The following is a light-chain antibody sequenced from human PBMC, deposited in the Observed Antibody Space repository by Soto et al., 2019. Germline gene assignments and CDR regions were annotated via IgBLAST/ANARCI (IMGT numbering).Light chain of an antibody. CDR1: QSISSW. V-gene: IGKV1-5*02. J-gene: IGKJ1*01. Sequence: DFQLTQPPSSLSASVGARVTVICRASQSISSWLDWYQQKPGKAPKLLIYDASSLESGVPSRFSGSGSGTEFTLTISSLQPDDFATYYCQQYNSYPWTFGQGTKVDIK. CDR2: DAS. CDR3: QQYNSYPWT.